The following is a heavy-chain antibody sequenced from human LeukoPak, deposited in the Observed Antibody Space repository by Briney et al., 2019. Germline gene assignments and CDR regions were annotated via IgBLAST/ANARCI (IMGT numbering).Heavy chain of an antibody. D-gene: IGHD3-10*02. CDR1: GFTFSNYG. CDR3: AELGITMIGGV. CDR2: ISSSGSTI. V-gene: IGHV3-48*03. Sequence: PGGTLRLSCAASGFTFSNYGVSWVRQAPGKGLEWVSYISSSGSTIYYADSVKGRFTISRDNAKNSLYLQMNSLRAEDTAVYYCAELGITMIGGVWGKGTTVTISS. J-gene: IGHJ6*04.